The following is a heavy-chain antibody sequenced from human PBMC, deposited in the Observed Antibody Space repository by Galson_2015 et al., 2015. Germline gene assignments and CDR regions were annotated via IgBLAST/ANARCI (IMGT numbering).Heavy chain of an antibody. Sequence: SLRLSCAASGFTFSSYAMHWVRQAPGKGLEWVAVISYDGSNKYYADSVKGRFTISRDNSKNTLYLRMNSLRAEDTAVYYCAREAPSEDSSGYYPGDAFDIWGQGTMVTVSS. V-gene: IGHV3-30-3*01. CDR3: AREAPSEDSSGYYPGDAFDI. D-gene: IGHD3-22*01. J-gene: IGHJ3*02. CDR1: GFTFSSYA. CDR2: ISYDGSNK.